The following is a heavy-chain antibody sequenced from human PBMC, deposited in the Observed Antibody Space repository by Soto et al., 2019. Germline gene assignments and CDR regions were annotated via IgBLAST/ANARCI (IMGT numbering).Heavy chain of an antibody. D-gene: IGHD3-3*01. J-gene: IGHJ4*02. CDR3: ARGGHYDFWSGYLDY. CDR1: EFIFSTFSTYA. Sequence: GSLRLSCAASEFIFSTFSTYAMHWVRQPPGKGLEWVAVLGYDGSNKYYADSVKGRFTISRDNSKNTLYLQMNSLSPDDTAVYYCARGGHYDFWSGYLDYWGQGTLVTVSS. CDR2: LGYDGSNK. V-gene: IGHV3-30*14.